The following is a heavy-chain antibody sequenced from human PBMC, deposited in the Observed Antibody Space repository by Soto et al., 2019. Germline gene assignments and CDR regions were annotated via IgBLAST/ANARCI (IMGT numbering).Heavy chain of an antibody. D-gene: IGHD6-13*01. CDR1: GGTFSSYA. J-gene: IGHJ6*02. CDR3: ARASTGYSSSWDFYYGMDV. CDR2: IIPIFGTA. V-gene: IGHV1-69*01. Sequence: QVQLVQSGAEVKKPGSSVKVSCKASGGTFSSYAISWVRQAPGQGLEWMGVIIPIFGTANYAQKFQGRVTITADESTSTAYMELSSLRSEDTAVYYCARASTGYSSSWDFYYGMDVWGQGTTVTVSS.